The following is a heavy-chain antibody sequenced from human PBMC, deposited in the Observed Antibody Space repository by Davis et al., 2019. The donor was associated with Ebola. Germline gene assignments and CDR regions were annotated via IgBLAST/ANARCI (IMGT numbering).Heavy chain of an antibody. J-gene: IGHJ6*02. CDR1: GFSFSTYA. D-gene: IGHD6-13*01. Sequence: GESLKISCATSGFSFSTYAMNWVRQAPGKGLDWVSYISSTSRTTYYADSVKGRFTISRDSAKNSLYLQMNSLRDEDTAVYYCARVFTSSWSPGMDVWGQGTTVTVSS. CDR3: ARVFTSSWSPGMDV. CDR2: ISSTSRTT. V-gene: IGHV3-48*02.